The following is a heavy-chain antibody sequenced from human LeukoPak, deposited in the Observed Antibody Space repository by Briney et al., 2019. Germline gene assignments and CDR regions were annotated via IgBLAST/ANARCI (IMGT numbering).Heavy chain of an antibody. Sequence: GGSLRLSCAASGFTFSRFWMSWVRQAPGKGLEWVANIKQDGSEKYYVDSVKGRFAISRDNARNSLYLQMNSLRAEDTAVYYCATGYSSSWPDYWGQGTLVTVSS. CDR1: GFTFSRFW. CDR3: ATGYSSSWPDY. D-gene: IGHD6-13*01. V-gene: IGHV3-7*01. CDR2: IKQDGSEK. J-gene: IGHJ4*02.